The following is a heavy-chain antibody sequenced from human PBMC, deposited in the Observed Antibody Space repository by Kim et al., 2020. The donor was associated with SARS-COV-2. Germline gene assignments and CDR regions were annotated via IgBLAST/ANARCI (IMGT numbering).Heavy chain of an antibody. Sequence: ADSVKSRFTISRDNAKNSLYLQMDSLRAEDTAVYYCARDLLDLVGAWGEVCGQATMVTVSS. CDR3: ARDLLDLVGAWGEV. J-gene: IGHJ3*01. V-gene: IGHV3-48*03. D-gene: IGHD1-26*01.